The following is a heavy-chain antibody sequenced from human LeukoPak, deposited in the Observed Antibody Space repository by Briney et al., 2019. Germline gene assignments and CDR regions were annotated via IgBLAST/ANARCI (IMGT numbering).Heavy chain of an antibody. V-gene: IGHV1-69*13. CDR1: GGTFSSYA. Sequence: SVKVSCKASGGTFSSYAISWVRQAPGQGLDWMGGSIPIFGTANYAQKFQGRVTITADESTSKAYMEPSSLRSEDTAVYYCARVAEDYDILTGYYPLYYWGQGTLVTVSS. CDR3: ARVAEDYDILTGYYPLYY. D-gene: IGHD3-9*01. CDR2: SIPIFGTA. J-gene: IGHJ4*02.